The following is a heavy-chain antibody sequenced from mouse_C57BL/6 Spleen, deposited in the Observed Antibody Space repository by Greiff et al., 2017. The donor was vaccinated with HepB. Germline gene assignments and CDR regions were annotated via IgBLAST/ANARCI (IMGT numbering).Heavy chain of an antibody. D-gene: IGHD1-1*01. J-gene: IGHJ4*01. CDR1: GYAFSSYW. Sequence: QVQLQQSGAELVKPGASVKISCKASGYAFSSYWMNWVKQRPGKGLEWIEQIYPGDGDTNYNGKFKGKATLTADKSSSTAYMQLSSLTSEDSAVYFCARAIITTVVDYAMDYWGQGTSVTVSS. CDR2: IYPGDGDT. V-gene: IGHV1-80*01. CDR3: ARAIITTVVDYAMDY.